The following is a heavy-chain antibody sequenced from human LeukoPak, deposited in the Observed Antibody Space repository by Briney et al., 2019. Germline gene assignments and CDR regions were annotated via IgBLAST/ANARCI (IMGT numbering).Heavy chain of an antibody. V-gene: IGHV1-2*02. CDR1: GYTFTGYY. CDR3: ARADIVVVPAAITL. J-gene: IGHJ4*02. D-gene: IGHD2-2*01. Sequence: ASVKVSCKASGYTFTGYYMHWVRQAPGQGLEWMGWINPNSGGTNYAQKFQGRVTMTRDTSISTAHMELSRLRSDDTAVYYCARADIVVVPAAITLWGQGTLVTVSS. CDR2: INPNSGGT.